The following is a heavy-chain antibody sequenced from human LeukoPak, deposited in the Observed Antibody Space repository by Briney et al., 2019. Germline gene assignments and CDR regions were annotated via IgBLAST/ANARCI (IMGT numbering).Heavy chain of an antibody. CDR2: ISYDGSNK. J-gene: IGHJ4*02. D-gene: IGHD6-6*01. CDR1: GFTFSSYA. V-gene: IGHV3-30*04. Sequence: GGSLRLSCAASGFTFSSYAMHWVRQAPGKGLEWVAVISYDGSNKYYADSVKGRFTISRDNSKNTLYLQMNSLRAEDTAVYYCARGKYSSSSWDVGYWGQGTLVTVSS. CDR3: ARGKYSSSSWDVGY.